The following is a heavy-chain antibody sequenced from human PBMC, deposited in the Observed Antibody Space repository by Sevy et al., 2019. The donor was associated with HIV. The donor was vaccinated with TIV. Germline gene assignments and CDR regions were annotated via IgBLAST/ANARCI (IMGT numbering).Heavy chain of an antibody. D-gene: IGHD1-1*01. V-gene: IGHV4-59*13. Sequence: SETLSLTCTVSGGSISSYYWSWIRQPPGKGLEWIGYIYYSGSTNYNPSLKSRVTISVDTSKNQFSLKLSSVTAADTAVYYCARVGDWNDDSGWFDPWGQGTLVTVSS. CDR2: IYYSGST. CDR3: ARVGDWNDDSGWFDP. CDR1: GGSISSYY. J-gene: IGHJ5*02.